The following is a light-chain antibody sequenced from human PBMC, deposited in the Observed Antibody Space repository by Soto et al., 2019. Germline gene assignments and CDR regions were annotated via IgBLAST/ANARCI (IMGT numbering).Light chain of an antibody. V-gene: IGKV3-15*01. CDR2: GAS. CDR3: QQYKNWPWT. CDR1: QTIIKN. J-gene: IGKJ1*01. Sequence: EIVMTQSPATLSASPGERVTLSCRASQTIIKNLAWYQQKPGQAPRLLIYGASTRATGIAARFSGSGSGTEFTLTISSLQSEDFAVYYCQQYKNWPWTFGQGTKVDIK.